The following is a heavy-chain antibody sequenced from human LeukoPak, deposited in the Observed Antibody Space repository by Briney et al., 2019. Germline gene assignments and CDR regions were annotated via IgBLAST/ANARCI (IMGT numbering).Heavy chain of an antibody. V-gene: IGHV1-2*02. J-gene: IGHJ4*02. CDR2: INPNSGGT. CDR1: GYTFTVKY. D-gene: IGHD3-22*01. Sequence: ASVKVSCKPSGYTFTVKYVHWVRQAPGQGVEWVGWINPNSGGTYYAQKFQGRVTMTSDTSISSAYIHLSRLTSDDTAVYYCARCFSDSSRKRLDYWGQGTLVTVSS. CDR3: ARCFSDSSRKRLDY.